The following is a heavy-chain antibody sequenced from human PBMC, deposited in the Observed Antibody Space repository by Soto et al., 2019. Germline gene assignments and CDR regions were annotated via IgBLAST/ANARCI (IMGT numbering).Heavy chain of an antibody. CDR1: GFTVSSNY. CDR2: IYSGGST. V-gene: IGHV3-66*01. CDR3: ARGLRYFKFDY. D-gene: IGHD3-9*01. J-gene: IGHJ4*02. Sequence: EVQLVESGGGLVQPGGSLRLSCAASGFTVSSNYMSWVRQAPGKGLEWVSVIYSGGSTYYADSVKGRFTISRDDSKNTLYLQMNSLRAEDTAVYYCARGLRYFKFDYWGQGTLVTVSS.